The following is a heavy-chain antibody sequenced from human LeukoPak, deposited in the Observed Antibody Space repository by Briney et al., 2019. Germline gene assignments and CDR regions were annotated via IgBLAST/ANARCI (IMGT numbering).Heavy chain of an antibody. CDR3: ARGDWNGAFDI. D-gene: IGHD1-1*01. J-gene: IGHJ3*02. Sequence: PSETLSLTCTVPGGSISSGGYYWSWIRQPPGKGLEWIGYIYHSGSTYYNPSLKSRVTISVDRSKNQFSLKLSSVTAADTAVYYCARGDWNGAFDIWGQGTMVTVSS. V-gene: IGHV4-30-2*01. CDR2: IYHSGST. CDR1: GGSISSGGYY.